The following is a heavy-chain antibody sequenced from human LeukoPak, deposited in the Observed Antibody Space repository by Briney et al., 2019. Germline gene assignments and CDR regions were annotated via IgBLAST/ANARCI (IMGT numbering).Heavy chain of an antibody. V-gene: IGHV1-69*04. CDR3: ARSGTYGINWFDP. D-gene: IGHD1-26*01. Sequence: SVKVSCKASGGTFSSYAISWVRQAPGQGLEWMGRIIPIFGIANYAQKFQGRVTITADKSTSTAYMELSSLRVEDTAVYYCARSGTYGINWFDPWGQGTLVTVSS. CDR2: IIPIFGIA. J-gene: IGHJ5*02. CDR1: GGTFSSYA.